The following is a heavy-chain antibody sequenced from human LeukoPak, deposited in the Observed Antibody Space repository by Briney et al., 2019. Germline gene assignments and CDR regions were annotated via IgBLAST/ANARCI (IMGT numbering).Heavy chain of an antibody. CDR3: ARQSRGLAVAGLDY. CDR1: GGSISTYY. CDR2: IYYNGST. D-gene: IGHD6-19*01. V-gene: IGHV4-59*08. J-gene: IGHJ4*02. Sequence: PSETLSLTCSVSGGSISTYYWTWIRQSPGKGLEWIGYIYYNGSTNYSPSLKSRVTISVDASKSQFSLKLTSVTAADTAVYYCARQSRGLAVAGLDYWGQGSRVTVSS.